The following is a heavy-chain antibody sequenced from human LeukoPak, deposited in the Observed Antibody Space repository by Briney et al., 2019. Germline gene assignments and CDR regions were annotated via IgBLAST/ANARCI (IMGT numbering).Heavy chain of an antibody. J-gene: IGHJ4*02. CDR2: INTKTGNP. D-gene: IGHD2-2*01. V-gene: IGHV7-4-1*02. CDR1: GYTFSIYA. CDR3: ARGGDGAIVPAV. Sequence: ASVKVSCKASGYTFSIYAMTWVRQAPGQGLEWMGWINTKTGNPTYAQAFTGRFAFSMETSVSTAYLEISSLQTEDTPVYYCARGGDGAIVPAVWGQGTLVTVSS.